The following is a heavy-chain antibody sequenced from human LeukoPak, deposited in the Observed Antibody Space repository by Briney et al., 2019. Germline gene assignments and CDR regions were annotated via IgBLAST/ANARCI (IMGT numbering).Heavy chain of an antibody. CDR2: INPSGGST. J-gene: IGHJ3*02. V-gene: IGHV1-46*01. Sequence: ASVKVSCKASGYTFTSYYMHWVRQAPGQGLEWMGIINPSGGSTSYARKFQGRVTMTRDTSTSTVYMELSSLRSEDTAVYYCARDQTTVRGGDDAFDIWGQGTMVTVSS. CDR3: ARDQTTVRGGDDAFDI. CDR1: GYTFTSYY. D-gene: IGHD3-10*01.